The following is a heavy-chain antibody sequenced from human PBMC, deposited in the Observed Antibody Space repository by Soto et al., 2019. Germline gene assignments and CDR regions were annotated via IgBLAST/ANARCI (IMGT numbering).Heavy chain of an antibody. CDR3: ASPDPGNSVDY. CDR1: GGSFTSNNW. J-gene: IGHJ4*02. CDR2: IYRTGST. D-gene: IGHD5-12*01. V-gene: IGHV4-4*02. Sequence: SETLSLTCAVSGGSFTSNNWWTWVRQPPGQGLEWIGEIYRTGSTNYNPSLKSRVTISLDKSENQFSLKVTSLTAADTAVYYCASPDPGNSVDYRGQGNFVTVSS.